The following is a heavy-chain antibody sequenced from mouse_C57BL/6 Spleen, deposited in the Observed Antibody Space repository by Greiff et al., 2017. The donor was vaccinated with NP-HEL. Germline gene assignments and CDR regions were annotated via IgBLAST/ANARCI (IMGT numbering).Heavy chain of an antibody. CDR3: ARSPPGGYGSSLDY. CDR1: GYTFTSYW. J-gene: IGHJ2*01. V-gene: IGHV1-69*01. D-gene: IGHD1-1*01. Sequence: QVQLQQPGAELVMPGASVKLSCKASGYTFTSYWMHWVKQRPGQGLEWIGEIDPSDSYTNYNQKFKGKSTLTVDKSSSTAYMQLSRLPSEDAAVDYCARSPPGGYGSSLDYWGQGTTLTVSS. CDR2: IDPSDSYT.